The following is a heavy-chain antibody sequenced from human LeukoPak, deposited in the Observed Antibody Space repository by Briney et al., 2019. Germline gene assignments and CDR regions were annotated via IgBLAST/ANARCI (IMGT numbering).Heavy chain of an antibody. J-gene: IGHJ5*02. CDR3: ARYCSSTSCYLQGFDP. D-gene: IGHD2-2*01. CDR2: IYTSGST. CDR1: GGSISSYY. V-gene: IGHV4-4*09. Sequence: PSETLSLTCTVSGGSISSYYWSWIRQPPGKGPEWIGYIYTSGSTNYNPSLKSRVTISVDTSKNQFSLKLSSVTAADTAVYYCARYCSSTSCYLQGFDPWGQGTLVTVSS.